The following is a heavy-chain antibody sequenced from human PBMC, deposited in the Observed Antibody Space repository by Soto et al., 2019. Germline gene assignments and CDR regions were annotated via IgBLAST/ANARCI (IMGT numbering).Heavy chain of an antibody. Sequence: ETLSLTCTVSVGSISSYYWSWIRQPPGKGLEWIGYIYYSGSTNYNPSLKSRVTISADTSKNQFSLKLSSVTAADTAVYYCAGGWGGYFRHWGQGTLVIVSS. CDR1: VGSISSYY. CDR2: IYYSGST. D-gene: IGHD7-27*01. CDR3: AGGWGGYFRH. V-gene: IGHV4-59*01. J-gene: IGHJ1*01.